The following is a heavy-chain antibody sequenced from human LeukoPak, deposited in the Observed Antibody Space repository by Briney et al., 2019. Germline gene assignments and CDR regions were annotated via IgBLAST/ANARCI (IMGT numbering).Heavy chain of an antibody. V-gene: IGHV3-23*01. Sequence: GGSLRLSCAASGFTFSSYWMHWVRQAPGRGLEWVSYISGSSSSSDGGAKQYADSVKGRFTISRDNSKNTLYLQMSSLRVEDTAVYYCAKRDRPCSADCSAPYYFDYWGQGTLVTVSS. CDR1: GFTFSSYW. D-gene: IGHD2-21*02. CDR3: AKRDRPCSADCSAPYYFDY. CDR2: ISGSSSSSDGGAK. J-gene: IGHJ4*02.